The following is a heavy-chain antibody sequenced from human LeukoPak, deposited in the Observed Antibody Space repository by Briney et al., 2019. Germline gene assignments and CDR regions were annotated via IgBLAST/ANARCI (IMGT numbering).Heavy chain of an antibody. D-gene: IGHD3-10*01. CDR2: ISGSGGST. Sequence: GGSLRLSCEASGFTFSSYAMSWVRQAPGKGLEWVSAISGSGGSTYYADSVKGRFTISRDNSKNTLYLQMNSLRAEDTAVYYCAKVLGSGSYYQLYYYYGMDVWGQGTTVTVPS. CDR1: GFTFSSYA. V-gene: IGHV3-23*01. CDR3: AKVLGSGSYYQLYYYYGMDV. J-gene: IGHJ6*02.